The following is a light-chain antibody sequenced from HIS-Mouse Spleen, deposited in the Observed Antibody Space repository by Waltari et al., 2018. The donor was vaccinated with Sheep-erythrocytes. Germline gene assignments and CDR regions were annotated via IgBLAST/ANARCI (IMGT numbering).Light chain of an antibody. CDR1: QSLLHSNGYNY. V-gene: IGKV2-28*01. Sequence: TQPPSASGSPGQSVTISCRSSQSLLHSNGYNYLDWYLQKPGQSPQLLIYVGSNRASGVPDRFSGSGSGTDFTLKISRVEAEDVGVYYCMQALQAPRTFGQGTKVEIK. CDR3: MQALQAPRT. J-gene: IGKJ1*01. CDR2: VGS.